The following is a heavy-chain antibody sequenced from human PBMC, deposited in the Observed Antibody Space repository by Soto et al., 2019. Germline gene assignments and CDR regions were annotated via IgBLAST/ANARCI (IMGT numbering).Heavy chain of an antibody. D-gene: IGHD5-18*01. V-gene: IGHV3-30*18. CDR2: LSHDGGNE. J-gene: IGHJ2*01. CDR1: GFSFSTYG. Sequence: QVHLEESGGGVVQPGRSLRLSSAASGFSFSTYGMHWVRQAPGKGLEWVAVLSHDGGNEYYADSVKGRFTISRDSSKNTVYLQMNNVRAEDTAVYYCAKDPSNGYTRGYFDFWGLGTLVTVSS. CDR3: AKDPSNGYTRGYFDF.